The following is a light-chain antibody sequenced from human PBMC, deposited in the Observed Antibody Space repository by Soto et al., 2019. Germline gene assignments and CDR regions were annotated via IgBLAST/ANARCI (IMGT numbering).Light chain of an antibody. Sequence: QSVLTQPASVSGSLGQSITLSCTGTSSDIGGYGYVSWYQQSPGKAPKLIIFEVRDRPLGVSDRFSGSKSGNTASLTISGLQAEEEATYYCSSYRATGSLLIFGGGTKVTVL. CDR1: SSDIGGYGY. J-gene: IGLJ2*01. CDR3: SSYRATGSLLI. V-gene: IGLV2-14*01. CDR2: EVR.